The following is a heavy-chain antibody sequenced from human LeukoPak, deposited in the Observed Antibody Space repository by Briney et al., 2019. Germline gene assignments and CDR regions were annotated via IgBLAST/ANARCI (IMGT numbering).Heavy chain of an antibody. D-gene: IGHD3-10*01. CDR3: AGAYYYGSGSYYTLGGFDY. CDR1: GGTFSSYA. Sequence: GSSVKVSCKASGGTFSSYAISWVRQAPGQGLEWMGGIIPIFGTANYAQKFQGRVTITADKSTSTAYMELSSLRSEDTAVYYCAGAYYYGSGSYYTLGGFDYWGQGTLATVSS. V-gene: IGHV1-69*06. CDR2: IIPIFGTA. J-gene: IGHJ4*02.